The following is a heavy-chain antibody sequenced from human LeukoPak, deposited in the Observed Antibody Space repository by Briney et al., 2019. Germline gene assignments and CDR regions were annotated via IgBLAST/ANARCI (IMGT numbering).Heavy chain of an antibody. V-gene: IGHV3-33*01. D-gene: IGHD2-21*01. Sequence: GGSLRLSCTTSGFDFSIYGMNWVRRAPGKGLEWLANIWSDGTHKYYADSVKGRFTIARDNSGNTLYLQLSSLGGEDKALYYCAREGGEVLSSDFHCWGQGTLVTVSS. CDR2: IWSDGTHK. CDR1: GFDFSIYG. CDR3: AREGGEVLSSDFHC. J-gene: IGHJ4*01.